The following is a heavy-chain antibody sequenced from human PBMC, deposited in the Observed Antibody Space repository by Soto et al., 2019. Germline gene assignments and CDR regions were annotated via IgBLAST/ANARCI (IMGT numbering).Heavy chain of an antibody. Sequence: QVQLVQSGAEVKKPGSSVKVSCKASGGTFSSYAISWVRQAPGQGLEWMGGIIPIFGTANYAQKFQGRVTITANESTSTAYMELSSLRSEDTAVYYCARHSCCSTPNYYYGMDVWGQGTTVTVSS. V-gene: IGHV1-69*12. CDR3: ARHSCCSTPNYYYGMDV. CDR1: GGTFSSYA. J-gene: IGHJ6*02. CDR2: IIPIFGTA. D-gene: IGHD2-15*01.